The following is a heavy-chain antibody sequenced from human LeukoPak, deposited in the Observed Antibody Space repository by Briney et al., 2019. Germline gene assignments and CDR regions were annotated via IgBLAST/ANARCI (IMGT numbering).Heavy chain of an antibody. D-gene: IGHD1-1*01. J-gene: IGHJ4*02. CDR2: ISYDGSNK. Sequence: GGSLRLSCAASGFTFSSYGMHWVRQAPGKGLEWVAVISYDGSNKYYADSVKGRFTISRDNSKNTLYLQMNSLGAEDTAVYYCAKDLERTLDYWGQGTLVTVSS. CDR3: AKDLERTLDY. V-gene: IGHV3-30*18. CDR1: GFTFSSYG.